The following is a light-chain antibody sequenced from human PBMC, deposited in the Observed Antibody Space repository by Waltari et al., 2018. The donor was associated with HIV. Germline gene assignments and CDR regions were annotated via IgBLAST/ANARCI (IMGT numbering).Light chain of an antibody. CDR3: HQYFSDPFS. V-gene: IGKV1-NL1*01. J-gene: IGKJ4*01. Sequence: DIQMTQLPSSLSASVGDRVTISCRATQDIGNSVSWYQQRPGEVPKLLVYGGFIRQRGVASRITGSGSGTDCSLTISSLQPEDFATYFCHQYFSDPFSFGGGTKVEI. CDR2: GGF. CDR1: QDIGNS.